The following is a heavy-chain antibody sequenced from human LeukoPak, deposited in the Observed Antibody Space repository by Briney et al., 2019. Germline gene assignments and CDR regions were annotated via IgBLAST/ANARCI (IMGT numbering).Heavy chain of an antibody. D-gene: IGHD1-26*01. CDR1: GFMFSSNW. J-gene: IGHJ3*02. CDR3: AKDIDPELLTVAFDI. V-gene: IGHV3-7*03. Sequence: GGSLRLSCAASGFMFSSNWMSWVRLAPGKGLEWVANIKEDGTETYYVDSVKGRFTISRDNAKNSLYLQMNSLRVEDTAVYYCAKDIDPELLTVAFDIWGQGTMVTVSS. CDR2: IKEDGTET.